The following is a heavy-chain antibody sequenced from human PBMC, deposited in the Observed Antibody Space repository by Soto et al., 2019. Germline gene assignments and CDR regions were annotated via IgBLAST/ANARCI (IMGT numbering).Heavy chain of an antibody. CDR1: GYTFGDYG. D-gene: IGHD3-22*01. Sequence: QIQLVQSAAEVKPPGASVKVSCKTSGYTFGDYGVTWVRQAPGQGLEWVGWIYGYNGHTNYAQKFQGRVTMTADTSTNTAYMELRSLTSDDTAVYYCARDRGVLIVRAPHLDAWGQGTLVSVSS. V-gene: IGHV1-18*01. J-gene: IGHJ5*02. CDR2: IYGYNGHT. CDR3: ARDRGVLIVRAPHLDA.